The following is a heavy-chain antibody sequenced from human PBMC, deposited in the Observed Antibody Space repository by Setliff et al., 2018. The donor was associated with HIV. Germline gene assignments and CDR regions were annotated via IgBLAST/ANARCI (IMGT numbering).Heavy chain of an antibody. V-gene: IGHV4-61*09. CDR3: ARDVMEWFGNYFDY. Sequence: SETLSLTCTVFGGSINSGTHYWSWIRRPAGRGLEWIGHISNTGTTNYNPSLKGRVSMSVDTSRYQFSLRVTSVTAADTAVYYCARDVMEWFGNYFDYWGQGIPVTVSS. D-gene: IGHD3-3*01. CDR2: ISNTGTT. J-gene: IGHJ4*02. CDR1: GGSINSGTHY.